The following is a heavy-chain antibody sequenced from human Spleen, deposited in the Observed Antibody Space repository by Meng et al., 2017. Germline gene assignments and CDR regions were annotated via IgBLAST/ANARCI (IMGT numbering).Heavy chain of an antibody. D-gene: IGHD6-13*01. CDR3: ATDIAAAGNVY. CDR2: ISYHGSDK. J-gene: IGHJ4*02. Sequence: GESLKISCVASELNSSSCGMHWVRQAPGKGLEWVTFISYHGSDKNYADSVKGRFTISRDNAKNSLYLQMNSLRAEDTALYYCATDIAAAGNVYWGQGTLVTVSS. V-gene: IGHV3-30*01. CDR1: ELNSSSCG.